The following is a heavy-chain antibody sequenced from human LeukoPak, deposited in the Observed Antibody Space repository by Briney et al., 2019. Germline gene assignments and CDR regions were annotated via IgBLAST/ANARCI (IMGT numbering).Heavy chain of an antibody. CDR1: GFTFSNAW. CDR3: AKDKTLFSGWYGCYFDY. Sequence: TGGSLRLSCAASGFTFSNAWMSWVRQAPGKGLEWVAVISYDGSNKYYADSVKGRFTISRDNSKNTLYLQMNSLRAEDTAVYYCAKDKTLFSGWYGCYFDYWGQGTLVTVSS. V-gene: IGHV3-30*18. CDR2: ISYDGSNK. J-gene: IGHJ4*02. D-gene: IGHD6-19*01.